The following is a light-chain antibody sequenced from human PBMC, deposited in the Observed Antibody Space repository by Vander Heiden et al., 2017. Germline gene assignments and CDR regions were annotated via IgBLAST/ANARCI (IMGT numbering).Light chain of an antibody. Sequence: EIVLTHSPGTLSLSPGERATLSCRASQSVSSSYVAWYQQNAGQPRRLPICGASSTATGIPGRCSGSWSGADFTLTISRLEAEDVAVYYCHQYGSSPFTFGHGTKVDIK. V-gene: IGKV3-20*01. J-gene: IGKJ3*01. CDR1: QSVSSSY. CDR2: GAS. CDR3: HQYGSSPFT.